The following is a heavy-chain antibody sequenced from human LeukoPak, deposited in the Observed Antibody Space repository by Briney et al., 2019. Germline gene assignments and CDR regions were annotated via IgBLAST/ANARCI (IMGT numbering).Heavy chain of an antibody. CDR2: ISGSGGST. CDR1: GFTFSSYA. V-gene: IGHV3-23*01. Sequence: GGSLRLSCAASGFTFSSYAMSWVRQAPGKGLEWVSAISGSGGSTYYADSVKGRLTISRDISKNTLYLQMSSLRVEDTGVYYCATVYYFDLGGRGTRDSVSS. CDR3: ATVYYFDL. D-gene: IGHD3-9*01. J-gene: IGHJ4*02.